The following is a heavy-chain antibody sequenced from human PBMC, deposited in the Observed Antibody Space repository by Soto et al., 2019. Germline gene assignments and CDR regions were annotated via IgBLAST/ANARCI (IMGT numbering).Heavy chain of an antibody. CDR2: ISAYNGNT. D-gene: IGHD3-3*01. V-gene: IGHV1-18*04. CDR1: GYTFTSYG. Sequence: GASVKVSCKASGYTFTSYGISWVRQAPGQGLEWMGWISAYNGNTNYAQKLQGRVTMTTDTSTSTAYMELRSLRSDDTAAYYCARDGDFWSGYPNWFDPWGQGTLVTVSS. J-gene: IGHJ5*02. CDR3: ARDGDFWSGYPNWFDP.